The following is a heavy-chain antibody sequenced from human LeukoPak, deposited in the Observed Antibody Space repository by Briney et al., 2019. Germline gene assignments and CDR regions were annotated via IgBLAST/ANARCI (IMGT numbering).Heavy chain of an antibody. CDR3: ARDVSPEYDILTGSVRENDY. CDR2: INPNSCGT. Sequence: ASVKVSCKASGYTFTGYYMHWVRQAPGQGLEWMGWINPNSCGTNYAQKFQGRVNMTRDTSISTAYMELSRLRSDDTAVYYCARDVSPEYDILTGSVRENDYWGQGNLVTVSS. V-gene: IGHV1-2*02. D-gene: IGHD3-9*01. CDR1: GYTFTGYY. J-gene: IGHJ4*02.